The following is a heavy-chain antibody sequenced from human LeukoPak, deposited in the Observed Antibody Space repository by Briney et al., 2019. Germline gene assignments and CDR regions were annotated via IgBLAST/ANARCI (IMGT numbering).Heavy chain of an antibody. D-gene: IGHD4-23*01. CDR2: ISTSGGTT. Sequence: GSLRLSCAASGFTFSSYAMNWVRQAPGKGLEWVSYISTSGGTTYYADSVKGRFTISRDNAKNSLYLQMNSLRAEDTAFYHCAREDTVLTPGYWGQGTLVTVSS. CDR3: AREDTVLTPGY. J-gene: IGHJ4*02. CDR1: GFTFSSYA. V-gene: IGHV3-48*04.